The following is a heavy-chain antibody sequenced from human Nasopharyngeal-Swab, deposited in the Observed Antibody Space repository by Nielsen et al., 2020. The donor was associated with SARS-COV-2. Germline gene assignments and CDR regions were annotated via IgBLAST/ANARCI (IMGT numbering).Heavy chain of an antibody. V-gene: IGHV3-23*01. D-gene: IGHD2/OR15-2a*01. CDR2: VSCSCVST. J-gene: IGHJ4*02. Sequence: GESLKTPRSASGFPFRSSPLSLVPPAPGKVREWVSGVSCSCVSTYYADYVKGRFTISRDNSNNKLYVQINRLRDEDPAIYYCAKSLGAVSNQPFDYWGQGILVTVSS. CDR3: AKSLGAVSNQPFDY. CDR1: GFPFRSSP.